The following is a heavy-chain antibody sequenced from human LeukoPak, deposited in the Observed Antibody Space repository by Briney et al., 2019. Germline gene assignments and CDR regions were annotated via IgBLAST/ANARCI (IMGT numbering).Heavy chain of an antibody. CDR1: GFTFIGHN. J-gene: IGHJ4*02. CDR2: VSISSGTI. V-gene: IGHV3-48*04. CDR3: ARAMSTFGGVRNYFDS. Sequence: GGSLRLSCAASGFTFIGHNMNWARQAPGKGLEWVSFVSISSGTIYYADSVKGRFRISRDNAKSSLDLEMNSLRAEDTAVYYCARAMSTFGGVRNYFDSWGQGTLVTVSS. D-gene: IGHD3-16*01.